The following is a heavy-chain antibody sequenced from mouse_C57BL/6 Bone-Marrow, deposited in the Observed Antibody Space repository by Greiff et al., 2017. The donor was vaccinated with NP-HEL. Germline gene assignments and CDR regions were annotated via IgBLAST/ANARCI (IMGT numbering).Heavy chain of an antibody. J-gene: IGHJ2*01. V-gene: IGHV1-54*01. CDR1: GYAFTNYL. CDR2: INPGSGGT. D-gene: IGHD1-1*01. CDR3: ARHYYGSSYYFDY. Sequence: QVHVKQSGAELVRPGTSVKVSCKASGYAFTNYLIEWVKQRPGQGLEWIGVINPGSGGTNYNEKFKGKATLTADKSSSTAYMQLSSLTSEDSAVYFCARHYYGSSYYFDYWGQGTTLTVSS.